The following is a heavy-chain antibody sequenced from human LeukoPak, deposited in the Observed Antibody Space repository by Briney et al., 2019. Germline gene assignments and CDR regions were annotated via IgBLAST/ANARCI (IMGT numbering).Heavy chain of an antibody. CDR3: ARGGLERRPNWFDP. CDR1: GFTFSSYS. V-gene: IGHV3-21*01. J-gene: IGHJ5*02. Sequence: GGSLRLSCAAPGFTFSSYSMNWVRQAPGKGLEWVSSISSSSSYIYYADSVKGRFTISRDNAKNSLYLQMNSLRAEDTAVYYCARGGLERRPNWFDPWGQGTLVTVSS. D-gene: IGHD1-1*01. CDR2: ISSSSSYI.